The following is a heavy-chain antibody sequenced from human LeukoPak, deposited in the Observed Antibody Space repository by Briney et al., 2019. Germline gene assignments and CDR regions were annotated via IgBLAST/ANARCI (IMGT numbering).Heavy chain of an antibody. J-gene: IGHJ3*01. D-gene: IGHD1-26*01. Sequence: QPGGSLRLSCAGSGFSFSNYWMSWVRQAPGKGLEWVSDILDDGRIYYADSVKGRFTISRDHSQNKVNLQMDNLRAEDAAIYYCGSYRRAYDVWGQGTVVTVAS. CDR2: ILDDGRI. CDR3: GSYRRAYDV. CDR1: GFSFSNYW. V-gene: IGHV3-23*01.